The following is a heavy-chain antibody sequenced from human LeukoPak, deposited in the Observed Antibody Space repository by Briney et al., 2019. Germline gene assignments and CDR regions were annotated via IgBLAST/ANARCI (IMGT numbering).Heavy chain of an antibody. J-gene: IGHJ4*02. CDR1: GFTFSSYA. V-gene: IGHV3-30-3*01. CDR2: ISYDGSNK. D-gene: IGHD5-18*01. Sequence: GGSLRLSCVASGFTFSSYAMHWVRQAPGKGLEWVAVISYDGSNKYYADSVKGRFTISRDNSKNTLYLQMNSLRAEDTAVYYCARAWDSYGFDYWGQGTLITVSS. CDR3: ARAWDSYGFDY.